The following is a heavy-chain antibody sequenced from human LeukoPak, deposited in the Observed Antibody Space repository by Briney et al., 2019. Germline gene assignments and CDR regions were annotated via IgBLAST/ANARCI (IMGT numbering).Heavy chain of an antibody. CDR3: ARDPATVGDYGIDY. J-gene: IGHJ4*02. CDR1: EFTFSACG. CDR2: ISYDGSYK. D-gene: IGHD4-17*01. Sequence: GTSLRLSCAASEFTFSACGMHWVRQAPGKGLEWVAVISYDGSYKYYADSVEGRFIISRDNSKNTLYLQMNSLRAEDTAVYYCARDPATVGDYGIDYWGQGTLVTVSS. V-gene: IGHV3-30*03.